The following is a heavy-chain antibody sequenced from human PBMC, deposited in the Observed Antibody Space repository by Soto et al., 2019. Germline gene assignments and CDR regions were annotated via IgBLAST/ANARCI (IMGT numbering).Heavy chain of an antibody. CDR2: IIPIFGTA. D-gene: IGHD3-3*01. CDR3: ARETTYDFWSGYYAYGSGNWFDP. CDR1: GYTFTSYD. V-gene: IGHV1-69*13. J-gene: IGHJ5*02. Sequence: SVKVSCKASGYTFTSYDINWVRQATGQGLEWMGGIIPIFGTANYAQKFQGRVTITADESTSTAYMELSSLRSEDTAVYYCARETTYDFWSGYYAYGSGNWFDPWGQGTLVTVSS.